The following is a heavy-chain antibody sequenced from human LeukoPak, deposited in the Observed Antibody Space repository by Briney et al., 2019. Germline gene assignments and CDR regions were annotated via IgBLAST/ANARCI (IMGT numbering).Heavy chain of an antibody. J-gene: IGHJ4*02. CDR2: ISVYNGNT. CDR1: GYTFTSFG. Sequence: ASVKVSCKASGYTFTSFGISWVRQAPGQGLEWMGWISVYNGNTNYAQKLQGRVTMTTDTSTSTAYMGLRSLRSDDTAVYYCARGSVVVIGGGHFDYWGQGTLVTVSS. V-gene: IGHV1-18*01. D-gene: IGHD2-21*01. CDR3: ARGSVVVIGGGHFDY.